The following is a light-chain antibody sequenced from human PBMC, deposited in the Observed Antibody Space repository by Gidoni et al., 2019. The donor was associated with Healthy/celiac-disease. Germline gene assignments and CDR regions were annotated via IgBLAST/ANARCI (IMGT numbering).Light chain of an antibody. V-gene: IGKV1-39*01. Sequence: STLSVSVGDRVTITCRVSQSISNYLDWYQQKPGKAPKLLIYAAFNMESGVPSRFSGSGSGTDFTLTISRLEPEDFATYYCQQSNSTPWTFGQGTKVEIK. CDR1: QSISNY. CDR3: QQSNSTPWT. J-gene: IGKJ1*01. CDR2: AAF.